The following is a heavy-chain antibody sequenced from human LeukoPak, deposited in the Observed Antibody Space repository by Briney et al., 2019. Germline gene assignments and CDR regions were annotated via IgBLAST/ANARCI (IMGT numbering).Heavy chain of an antibody. V-gene: IGHV3-74*03. Sequence: PGGSLRLSCAASGFTLNSYWMHWVRQAPGEGLVWVSRIDNDGTNIVYADSVKGRFTISRDNAKNRLYLEMNSLRAEDTAVYYCVRGLLGPDYWGQGTLVIVSS. CDR1: GFTLNSYW. CDR2: IDNDGTNI. D-gene: IGHD7-27*01. CDR3: VRGLLGPDY. J-gene: IGHJ4*02.